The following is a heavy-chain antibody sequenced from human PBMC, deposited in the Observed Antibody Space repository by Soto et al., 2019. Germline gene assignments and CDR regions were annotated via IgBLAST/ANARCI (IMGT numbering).Heavy chain of an antibody. CDR3: ARGTNDSSGYYYEPFDY. CDR2: IYYSGST. D-gene: IGHD3-22*01. J-gene: IGHJ4*02. CDR1: GGSISSYY. Sequence: SETLSLTCTVSGGSISSYYWSWIRQPPGKGLEWIGYIYYSGSTNYNPSLKSRVTISVDTSKNQFSLKLSSVTAADTAVYYCARGTNDSSGYYYEPFDYWGQGTLVTVSS. V-gene: IGHV4-59*01.